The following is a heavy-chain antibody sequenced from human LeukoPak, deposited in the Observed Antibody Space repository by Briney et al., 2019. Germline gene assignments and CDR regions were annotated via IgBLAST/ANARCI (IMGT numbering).Heavy chain of an antibody. CDR2: IYDGGDT. V-gene: IGHV3-66*01. CDR1: GFTVSNNY. D-gene: IGHD3-10*01. CDR3: ARAGPYYYDSGSSFDY. Sequence: GGSLRLSCAASGFTVSNNYMTWVRQAPGKGLDWVSVIYDGGDTYYADSVKGRFTISRDNSKNTLYLQMNSLRAEDTAVYYCARAGPYYYDSGSSFDYWGQGTLVTVSS. J-gene: IGHJ4*02.